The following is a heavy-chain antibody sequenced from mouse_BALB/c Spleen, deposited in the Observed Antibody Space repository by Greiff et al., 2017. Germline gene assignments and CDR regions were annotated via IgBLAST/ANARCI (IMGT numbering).Heavy chain of an antibody. CDR3: ARDYGSKDY. CDR2: ISSGSSTI. Sequence: EVKLMESGGGLVQPGGSRKLSCAASGFTFSSFGMHWVRQAPEKGLEWVAYISSGSSTIYYADTVKGRFTISRDNPKNTLFLQMTSLRSEDTAMYYCARDYGSKDYWGQGTTLTVSS. J-gene: IGHJ2*01. D-gene: IGHD1-1*01. CDR1: GFTFSSFG. V-gene: IGHV5-17*02.